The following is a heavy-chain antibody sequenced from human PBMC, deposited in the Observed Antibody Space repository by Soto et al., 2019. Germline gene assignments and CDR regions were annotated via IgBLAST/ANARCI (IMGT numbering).Heavy chain of an antibody. V-gene: IGHV1-69*05. Sequence: QVQLVQSGAEVKKPGSSVKVSCKASGGTFSSYGISWVRQAPGQGLEWMGGIIPIFGTANYAQKFLGRVTITSEESTSTAYMGLSRLTSEDTAVYYCARAVEQSYYYYGMDVWCQGTAVTVPS. CDR1: GGTFSSYG. CDR3: ARAVEQSYYYYGMDV. J-gene: IGHJ6*02. CDR2: IIPIFGTA.